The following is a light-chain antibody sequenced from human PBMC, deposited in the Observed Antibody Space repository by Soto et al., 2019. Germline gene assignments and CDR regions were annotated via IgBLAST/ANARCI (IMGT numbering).Light chain of an antibody. CDR3: QQYNSYSPKT. CDR1: QSISSW. V-gene: IGKV1-5*01. CDR2: DAS. J-gene: IGKJ1*01. Sequence: DIQMTQSASTLSVSVGDRVTITCRASQSISSWLAWYQQKPGKAPKLLIYDASSLESGVPPRFSGSGSGTEFTLTISSLQPDDFATYYCQQYNSYSPKTFGQGTKVDIK.